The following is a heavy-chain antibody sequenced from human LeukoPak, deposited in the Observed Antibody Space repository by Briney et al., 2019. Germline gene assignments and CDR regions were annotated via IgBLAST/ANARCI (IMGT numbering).Heavy chain of an antibody. CDR1: GFTFSSYG. D-gene: IGHD6-13*01. CDR3: AKDKQLVFDY. J-gene: IGHJ4*02. CDR2: ISYDGSNE. V-gene: IGHV3-30*18. Sequence: GRSLRLSCAASGFTFSSYGMHWVRQAPGKGLEWVAVISYDGSNEYYADSVKGRFTISRDNSKNTLYLQMNSLRAEDTAVYYCAKDKQLVFDYWGQGTLVTVSS.